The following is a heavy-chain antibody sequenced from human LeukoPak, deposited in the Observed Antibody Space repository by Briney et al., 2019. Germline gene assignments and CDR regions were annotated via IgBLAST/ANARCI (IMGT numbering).Heavy chain of an antibody. CDR1: GGSFSGYY. CDR2: INHSGST. V-gene: IGHV4-34*01. J-gene: IGHJ6*03. D-gene: IGHD2-8*02. CDR3: AGEVFWSYYYYYMDV. Sequence: PSETLSLTCAVYGGSFSGYYWSWIRQPPGKGLEWMGEINHSGSTNYNPSLKSRGTISVDTSKNQYVLKLSLVTAADTAVYYCAGEVFWSYYYYYMDVWGKGATVTVSS.